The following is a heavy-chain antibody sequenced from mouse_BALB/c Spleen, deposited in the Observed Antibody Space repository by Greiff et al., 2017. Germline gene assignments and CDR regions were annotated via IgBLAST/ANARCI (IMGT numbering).Heavy chain of an antibody. D-gene: IGHD1-1*01. CDR1: GFSLTSYG. CDR3: AGITTVVAMDAMDY. Sequence: QVQLKESGPGLVQPSQSLSITCTVSGFSLTSYGVHWVRQSPGKGLEWLGVIWSGGSTDYNAAFISRLSISKDNSKSQVFFKMNSLQANDTAIYYGAGITTVVAMDAMDYWGQGTSVTVSS. J-gene: IGHJ4*01. V-gene: IGHV2-2*02. CDR2: IWSGGST.